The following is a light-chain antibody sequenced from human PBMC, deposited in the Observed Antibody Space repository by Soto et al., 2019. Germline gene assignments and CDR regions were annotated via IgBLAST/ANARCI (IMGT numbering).Light chain of an antibody. Sequence: DIQMTQSPSTLSGSVGDRVTITCRASQTISSWLAWYQQKPGKAPKLLIYKASTLKSGVPSRFSGSGSGTEFTLTISSLQPDDFATYYCQHYNSYMYTFGQGTKLDSK. J-gene: IGKJ2*01. CDR3: QHYNSYMYT. CDR2: KAS. CDR1: QTISSW. V-gene: IGKV1-5*03.